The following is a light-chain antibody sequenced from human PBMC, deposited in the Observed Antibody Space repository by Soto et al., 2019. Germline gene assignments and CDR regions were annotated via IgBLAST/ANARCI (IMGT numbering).Light chain of an antibody. CDR3: QQYGASPPS. J-gene: IGKJ1*01. V-gene: IGKV3-20*01. CDR2: GAS. CDR1: QSISNNF. Sequence: EIVLTQSPGTLSLSPGESAALSCRASQSISNNFLAWYQRKPGQAPRLLIYGASYRATDIPYRFSGSGSGTDLTLTITRLEPDDFAVYYCQQYGASPPSFGQGTKVEVK.